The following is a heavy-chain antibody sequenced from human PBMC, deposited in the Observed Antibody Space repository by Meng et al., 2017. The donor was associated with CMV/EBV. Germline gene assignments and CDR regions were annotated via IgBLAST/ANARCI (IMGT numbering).Heavy chain of an antibody. CDR1: GGSFSGYY. Sequence: QVQLQQWGAGLLKPSETLSLTCAVYGGSFSGYYWSWIRQPPGKGLEWIGEINHSGSTNYNPSLKSRVTISVDTSKNQFSLKLSSVTAADTAVCYCARDSSGWYPHFDYWGQGTLVTVSS. CDR2: INHSGST. V-gene: IGHV4-34*01. J-gene: IGHJ4*02. D-gene: IGHD6-19*01. CDR3: ARDSSGWYPHFDY.